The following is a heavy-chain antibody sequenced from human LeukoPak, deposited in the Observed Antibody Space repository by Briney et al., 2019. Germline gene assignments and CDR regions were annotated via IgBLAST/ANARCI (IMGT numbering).Heavy chain of an antibody. D-gene: IGHD2-21*02. CDR1: GLTFSSYW. J-gene: IGHJ4*02. CDR3: ARSPGPHCGGDCYRFDY. Sequence: GGSLRLSCAASGLTFSSYWMTWVRQAPGKGLEWVANIKLDGTEKYYVDSVKGRFTISRDNSKNTLYLQMNSLRAEDTAVYYCARSPGPHCGGDCYRFDYWGQGTLVTVSS. CDR2: IKLDGTEK. V-gene: IGHV3-7*01.